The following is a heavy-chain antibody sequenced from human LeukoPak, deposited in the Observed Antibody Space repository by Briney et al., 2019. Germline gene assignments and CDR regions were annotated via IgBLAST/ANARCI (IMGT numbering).Heavy chain of an antibody. J-gene: IGHJ4*02. D-gene: IGHD4-17*01. V-gene: IGHV3-23*01. CDR3: AKDIYGDYGGLDY. Sequence: GGSLRLPCVASGFTFSNYAMSWVRQAPGKGLEWVSVIINSGGSTYYADSVKGRFTISRDNSKNTLYLQMNSLRAEDTAVYYCAKDIYGDYGGLDYWGQGTLVTVSS. CDR2: IINSGGST. CDR1: GFTFSNYA.